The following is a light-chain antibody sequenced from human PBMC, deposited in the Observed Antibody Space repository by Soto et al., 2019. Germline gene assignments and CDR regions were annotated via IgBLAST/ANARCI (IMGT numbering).Light chain of an antibody. V-gene: IGKV3-20*01. Sequence: EIVLTQSPGTLSLSPGERATLSCRASQSVSSSYLAWYQQKPGQSPRLLIYGASNRATGIPDRFSGSGSGTDYPLTISSLDPGDFAVYYCPQYGSSQTFGQRTKVEIK. CDR3: PQYGSSQT. CDR2: GAS. J-gene: IGKJ1*01. CDR1: QSVSSSY.